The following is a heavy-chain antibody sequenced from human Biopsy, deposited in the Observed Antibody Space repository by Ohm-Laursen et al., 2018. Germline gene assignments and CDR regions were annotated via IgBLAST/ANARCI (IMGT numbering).Heavy chain of an antibody. J-gene: IGHJ3*02. CDR1: GYSFPTYW. CDR3: ARNSGNYKYDAFDI. D-gene: IGHD1-7*01. V-gene: IGHV5-51*01. CDR2: IYPSDSNT. Sequence: ASLKISCKGSGYSFPTYWIGWVRQMPGKGLEWMGIIYPSDSNTIYSPSFQGQVTISADKSISTAYLQLTSLKPSDTAMYYCARNSGNYKYDAFDIWGLGTMVTVSS.